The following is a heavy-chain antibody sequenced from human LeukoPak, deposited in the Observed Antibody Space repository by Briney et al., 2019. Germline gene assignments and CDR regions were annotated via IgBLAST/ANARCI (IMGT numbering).Heavy chain of an antibody. D-gene: IGHD1/OR15-1a*01. CDR3: ARDHNWNNHVLYGMDV. CDR2: INEDGSTT. J-gene: IGHJ6*02. CDR1: GFIFRSNW. Sequence: GGSLRLSCAASGFIFRSNWMHWVRQAPGKGLVWVSRINEDGSTTNHADSVKGRFTISRDNVKTTLYMEMNSLRAEDTAVYYCARDHNWNNHVLYGMDVCGQGTTLTVSS. V-gene: IGHV3-74*01.